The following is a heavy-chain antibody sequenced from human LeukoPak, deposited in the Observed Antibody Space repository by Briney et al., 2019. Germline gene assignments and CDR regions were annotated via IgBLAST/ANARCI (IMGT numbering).Heavy chain of an antibody. D-gene: IGHD2-15*01. CDR1: GGSFSGYY. CDR2: INHSGST. Sequence: SETLSLTCAVYGGSFSGYYWSWIRQPPGKGLEWIGEINHSGSTTYNPSLKSRVTISVDTSKNQFSLKLGSVTAADTAVYYCARWGPSYCSGGSCYPDYWGQGTLVTVSS. J-gene: IGHJ4*02. V-gene: IGHV4-34*01. CDR3: ARWGPSYCSGGSCYPDY.